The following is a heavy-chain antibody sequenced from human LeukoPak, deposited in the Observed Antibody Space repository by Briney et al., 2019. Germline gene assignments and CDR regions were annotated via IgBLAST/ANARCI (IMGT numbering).Heavy chain of an antibody. CDR3: ARDPPAVLIDTYG. CDR2: VYSGGST. V-gene: IGHV3-66*01. D-gene: IGHD2-8*01. Sequence: GGSLRLSCTASGFIVTNNYINWVRQAPGKGLEWVSLVYSGGSTYYADSVKGRFTISRDNSKNMVYLQMNSLRAEDTAMYYCARDPPAVLIDTYGWGQGTLVTVSS. CDR1: GFIVTNNY. J-gene: IGHJ4*02.